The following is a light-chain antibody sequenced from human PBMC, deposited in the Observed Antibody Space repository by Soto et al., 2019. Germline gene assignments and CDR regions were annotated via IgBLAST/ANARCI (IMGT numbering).Light chain of an antibody. CDR2: GAP. Sequence: IVLTQSPGTLSLSPGERATLSCRASQSVSSTYIAWYQQNPGQAPRLLIYGAPSRATSIQNRFRGSGSGTDFTLTISRLATESFDVYFCQQYGRSPPFTFGQGTKVEIK. J-gene: IGKJ2*01. V-gene: IGKV3-20*01. CDR3: QQYGRSPPFT. CDR1: QSVSSTY.